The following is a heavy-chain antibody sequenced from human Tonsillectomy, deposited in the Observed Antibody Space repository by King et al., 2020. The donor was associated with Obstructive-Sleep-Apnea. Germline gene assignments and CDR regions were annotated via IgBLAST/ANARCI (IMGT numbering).Heavy chain of an antibody. CDR1: GFTLSDYY. CDR2: ISSSGNTI. Sequence: VQLVESGGGLVRPGGSLRLSCAASGFTLSDYYMSWIRQVPGKGREWISYISSSGNTIYHADSVKGQFTISRANAKNSLYLQMNSLRAEDTAVYYWARDGPYASGWDFDSWGQGTLVTVSS. J-gene: IGHJ4*02. CDR3: ARDGPYASGWDFDS. D-gene: IGHD6-19*01. V-gene: IGHV3-11*01.